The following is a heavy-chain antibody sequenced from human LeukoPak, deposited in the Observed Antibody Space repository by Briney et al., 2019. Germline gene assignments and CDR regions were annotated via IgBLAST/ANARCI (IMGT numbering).Heavy chain of an antibody. D-gene: IGHD2-15*01. V-gene: IGHV3-53*01. CDR2: IYVGGST. J-gene: IGHJ4*02. CDR1: GFTVSSNY. CDR3: ARDSPSRYCSGGSCPDY. Sequence: PGGSLRLSCAASGFTVSSNYMSWVRQAPGKGLEWLSVIYVGGSTFYADSVKGRFTISRDNSKNTLYLQMNSLRADDTAVYYCARDSPSRYCSGGSCPDYWGQGTLVTVSS.